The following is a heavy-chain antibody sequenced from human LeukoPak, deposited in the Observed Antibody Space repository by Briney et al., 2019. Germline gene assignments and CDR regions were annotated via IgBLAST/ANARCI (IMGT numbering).Heavy chain of an antibody. CDR3: ARKWRGHYSGLTWFDP. Sequence: PSETLSLTCTVSGGSISSSSYYWGWIRQPPGKGLEWIGSIYYSGSTYYNPSLKSRVTISVDTSKNQFSLKLSSVTAADTAVYYCARKWRGHYSGLTWFDPWGQGTLVTVSS. CDR2: IYYSGST. D-gene: IGHD3-22*01. J-gene: IGHJ5*02. V-gene: IGHV4-39*01. CDR1: GGSISSSSYY.